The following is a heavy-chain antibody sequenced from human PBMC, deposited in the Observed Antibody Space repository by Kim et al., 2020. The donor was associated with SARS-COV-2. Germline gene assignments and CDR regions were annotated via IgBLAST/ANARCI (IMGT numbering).Heavy chain of an antibody. D-gene: IGHD2-2*01. Sequence: GGSLRLSCAASGFTLSSYWMHWVRQGPGKGLVWVSRINSDGSSITYADSVKGRFSISRDNAKNTLYLQMNSLRAEDTAVYYCVRGSDYSSSGYYGMDVWGQWTTVTVSS. CDR1: GFTLSSYW. CDR2: INSDGSSI. J-gene: IGHJ6*02. V-gene: IGHV3-74*01. CDR3: VRGSDYSSSGYYGMDV.